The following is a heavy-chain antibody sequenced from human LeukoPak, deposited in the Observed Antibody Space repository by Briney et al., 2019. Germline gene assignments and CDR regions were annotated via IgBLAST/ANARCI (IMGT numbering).Heavy chain of an antibody. J-gene: IGHJ4*02. CDR1: EFTFNTFN. V-gene: IGHV3-21*01. CDR3: ARGDSSGYYSRYYFDY. CDR2: ISSSSGYI. D-gene: IGHD3-22*01. Sequence: PGGSLRLSCTASEFTFNTFNMNWVPQAPGKGLEWVSSISSSSGYIYYTDSVKGRFTISRDNAKNSVYLQMNSLRAEDTAVYYCARGDSSGYYSRYYFDYWGQGTLVTVSS.